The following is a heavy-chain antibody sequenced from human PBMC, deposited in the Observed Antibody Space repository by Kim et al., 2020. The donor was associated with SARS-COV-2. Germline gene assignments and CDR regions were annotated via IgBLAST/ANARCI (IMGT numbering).Heavy chain of an antibody. CDR3: ARVRNELLDAFDI. Sequence: YNPARESRVTRSVDTSKCQFYLKLSSVTAADTAVDYCARVRNELLDAFDIWGQGTMVTVAS. D-gene: IGHD1-26*01. V-gene: IGHV4-30-2*04. J-gene: IGHJ3*02.